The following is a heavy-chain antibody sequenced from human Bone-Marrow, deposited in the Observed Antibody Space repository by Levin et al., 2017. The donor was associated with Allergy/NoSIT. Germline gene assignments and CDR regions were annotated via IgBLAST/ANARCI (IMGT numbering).Heavy chain of an antibody. CDR2: VYNSGST. J-gene: IGHJ6*02. V-gene: IGHV4-59*08. CDR1: GDSISSYY. D-gene: IGHD2-15*01. CDR3: ARRFCSGGTCYSGSHGMDV. Sequence: SCTVSGDSISSYYWSWIRQPPGKGLEWIGYVYNSGSTNYNPSLKSRVTISVDTSKNQFSLKLSSVTAADTAGYYCARRFCSGGTCYSGSHGMDVWGQGTTVTVSS.